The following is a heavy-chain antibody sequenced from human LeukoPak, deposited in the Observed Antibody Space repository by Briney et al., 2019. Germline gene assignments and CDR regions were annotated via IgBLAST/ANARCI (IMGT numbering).Heavy chain of an antibody. V-gene: IGHV3-13*01. Sequence: PGGSLRLSCAASGFTFSSYDMHWVRQATGKGLEWVSAIGTAGDTYYPGSVKGRFTISRENAKNSLYLQMNSLRAGDTAVYYCARGYYSNYEDLYYFDYWGQGTLVTVSS. CDR1: GFTFSSYD. J-gene: IGHJ4*02. D-gene: IGHD4-11*01. CDR2: IGTAGDT. CDR3: ARGYYSNYEDLYYFDY.